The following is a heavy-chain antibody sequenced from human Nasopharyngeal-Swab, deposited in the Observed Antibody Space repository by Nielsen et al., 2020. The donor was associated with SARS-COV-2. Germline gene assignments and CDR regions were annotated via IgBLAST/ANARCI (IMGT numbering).Heavy chain of an antibody. CDR1: GGSISSSSYY. CDR3: ARVIVGADYFDY. V-gene: IGHV4-39*07. J-gene: IGHJ4*02. CDR2: IYYSGST. D-gene: IGHD1-26*01. Sequence: GSLRLSCTVSGGSISSSSYYWGWIRQPPGKGLEWIGSIYYSGSTYYNPSLKSQVTISVDTSKNQFSLKLSSVTAADTAVYYCARVIVGADYFDYWGQGTLVTVSS.